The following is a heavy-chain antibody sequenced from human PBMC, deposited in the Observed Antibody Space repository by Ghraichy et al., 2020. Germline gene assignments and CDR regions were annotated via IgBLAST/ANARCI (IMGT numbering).Heavy chain of an antibody. Sequence: GGSLTLSCATSGFIFSSYNMIWVRQAPGKGLEWVSSIRSSRSYVYYADSVKGRFTVSRDNAENSLYLQMNSLRAEDTAVYYCARGGGTWQFDYWGQGTLVAVSS. J-gene: IGHJ4*02. D-gene: IGHD1-26*01. CDR3: ARGGGTWQFDY. V-gene: IGHV3-21*01. CDR1: GFIFSSYN. CDR2: IRSSRSYV.